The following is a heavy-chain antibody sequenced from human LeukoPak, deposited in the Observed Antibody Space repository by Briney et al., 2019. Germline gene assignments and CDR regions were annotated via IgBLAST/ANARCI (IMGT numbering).Heavy chain of an antibody. D-gene: IGHD1-26*01. CDR3: ATTTKWELLGWFDP. Sequence: PSETLSLTCAVYGGSFSGYYWSWIRQPPGKGLEWIGEINHSGSTNYNPSLKGRVTISVDTSKNQFSLKLSSVTAADTAVYYCATTTKWELLGWFDPWGQETLVTVSS. CDR1: GGSFSGYY. J-gene: IGHJ5*02. V-gene: IGHV4-34*01. CDR2: INHSGST.